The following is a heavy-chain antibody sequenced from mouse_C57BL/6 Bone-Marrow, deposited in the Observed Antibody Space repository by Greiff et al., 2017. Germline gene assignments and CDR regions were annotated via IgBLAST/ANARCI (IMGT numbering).Heavy chain of an antibody. V-gene: IGHV1-64*01. J-gene: IGHJ3*01. Sequence: QVQLQQPWAELVKPGASVKLSCKASGYTFTSYWMHWVKQRPGQGLEWIGMIHPNSGSTNYNEKFKSKATLTVDKSSSTAYMQLSSLTSEDSAVYYCASLDVYFSWCAYWGQGTLVTVSA. CDR2: IHPNSGST. CDR3: ASLDVYFSWCAY. D-gene: IGHD2-3*01. CDR1: GYTFTSYW.